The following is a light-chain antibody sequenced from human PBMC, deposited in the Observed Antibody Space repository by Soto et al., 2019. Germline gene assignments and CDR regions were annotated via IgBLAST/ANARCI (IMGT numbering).Light chain of an antibody. V-gene: IGLV2-14*01. CDR1: SSDVGYYEY. J-gene: IGLJ1*01. CDR2: EAT. CDR3: SSFTATSTYV. Sequence: QSALTQPASVSGSPGQSITITCTGSSSDVGYYEYVSWFQQHPDKAPRLIIYEATNRPSGISNRFSGSKSGDTASLTISGLRAEDEADYYCSSFTATSTYVFGTGTRSPS.